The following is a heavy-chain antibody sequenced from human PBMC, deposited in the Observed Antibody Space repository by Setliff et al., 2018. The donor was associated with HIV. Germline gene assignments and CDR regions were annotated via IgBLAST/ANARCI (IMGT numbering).Heavy chain of an antibody. CDR2: IGGAYDGNT. Sequence: PGGSLRLSCAASGFTFSTYSMVWVRQAPGKGLEWVSGIGGAYDGNTYHADSVKGRFTIFRENSKNIVYLQMSNLRAEDTALYYCVKVMITTTWAFDFWGQGTPVTVSS. D-gene: IGHD1-26*01. V-gene: IGHV3-23*01. CDR3: VKVMITTTWAFDF. CDR1: GFTFSTYS. J-gene: IGHJ4*02.